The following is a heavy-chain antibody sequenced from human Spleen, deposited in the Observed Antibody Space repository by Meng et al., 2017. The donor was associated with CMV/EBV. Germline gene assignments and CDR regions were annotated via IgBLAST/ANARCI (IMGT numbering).Heavy chain of an antibody. CDR2: IYTVGTT. Sequence: ASGFTGSGSYMSWVRQAPGKGLECVSVIYTVGTTYYADSVKGRFTISRDNSKTTLYLQMNSLRVDDTAVYYCARKASDSGSYFFDSWGQGTLVTVSS. CDR1: GFTGSGSY. D-gene: IGHD6-19*01. CDR3: ARKASDSGSYFFDS. V-gene: IGHV3-53*01. J-gene: IGHJ4*02.